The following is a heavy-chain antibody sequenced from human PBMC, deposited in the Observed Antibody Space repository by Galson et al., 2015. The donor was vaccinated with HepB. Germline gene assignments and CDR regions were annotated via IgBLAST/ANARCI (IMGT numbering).Heavy chain of an antibody. CDR1: GFTFSSYA. V-gene: IGHV3-30*04. CDR2: ISYDGSNK. CDR3: ARSAAGRVDFDY. D-gene: IGHD6-13*01. Sequence: SLRLSCAASGFTFSSYAMHWVRQAPGKGLEWVAVISYDGSNKYYADSVKGRFTISRDNSKNTLYLQMNSLRAEDTAVYYCARSAAGRVDFDYWGQGTLVTVSS. J-gene: IGHJ4*02.